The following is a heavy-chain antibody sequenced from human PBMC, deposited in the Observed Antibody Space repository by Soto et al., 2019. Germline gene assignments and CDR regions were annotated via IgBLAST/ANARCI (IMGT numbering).Heavy chain of an antibody. CDR2: LYPGNSDT. Sequence: PGESLKISCQASGYSFTNYWIGWVRQVPGSGLEWVGILYPGNSDTRYRPSFQGQVTISADKSISTAYLQWSSLKASDTAIYYCARPPGSRTLFAYWGQGTPVTVSS. CDR1: GYSFTNYW. V-gene: IGHV5-51*01. D-gene: IGHD2-15*01. J-gene: IGHJ4*02. CDR3: ARPPGSRTLFAY.